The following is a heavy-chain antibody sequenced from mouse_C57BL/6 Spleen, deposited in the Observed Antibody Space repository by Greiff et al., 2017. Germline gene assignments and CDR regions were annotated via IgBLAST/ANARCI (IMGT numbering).Heavy chain of an antibody. D-gene: IGHD4-1*01. V-gene: IGHV5-4*01. J-gene: IGHJ3*01. CDR1: GFTFSSYA. CDR2: ISDGGSYT. CDR3: ARDKVNWDDEGFAY. Sequence: EVQVVESGGGLVKPGGSLKLSCAASGFTFSSYAMSWVRQTPEKRLEWVATISDGGSYTYYPDNVKGRFTISRDNAKNNLYLQMSHLKSEDTAMYYCARDKVNWDDEGFAYGGQGTLVTVSA.